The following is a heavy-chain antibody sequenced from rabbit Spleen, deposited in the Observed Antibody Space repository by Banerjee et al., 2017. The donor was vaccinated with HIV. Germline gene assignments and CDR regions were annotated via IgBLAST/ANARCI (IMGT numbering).Heavy chain of an antibody. D-gene: IGHD1-1*01. Sequence: QEQLEESGGDLVKPEGSLTLTCTASGFSFSSSYWICWVRQAPGKGLEWIACIYVGSTDSANYASWAKGRFTISKTSSTTVTLQMTSLTAADTATYFCARDTSSSFSSYGMDLWGPGTLVTVS. CDR3: ARDTSSSFSSYGMDL. J-gene: IGHJ6*01. CDR1: GFSFSSSYW. V-gene: IGHV1S45*01. CDR2: IYVGSTDSA.